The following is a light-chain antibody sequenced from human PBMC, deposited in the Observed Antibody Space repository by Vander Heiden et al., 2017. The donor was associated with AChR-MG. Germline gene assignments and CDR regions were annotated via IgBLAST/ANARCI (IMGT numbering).Light chain of an antibody. V-gene: IGLV2-14*01. J-gene: IGLJ2*01. CDR1: SSGVGGYNY. CDR2: EVS. Sequence: QSALTQPASVSGSPGQPLPISCTGTSSGVGGYNYVSWYQQHPGKAPKLMIYEVSNRPSGVSNRFSGSKSGNTDSLTISGLQAEDEADDYCSSYTSSSTPVFGGGTKLTVL. CDR3: SSYTSSSTPV.